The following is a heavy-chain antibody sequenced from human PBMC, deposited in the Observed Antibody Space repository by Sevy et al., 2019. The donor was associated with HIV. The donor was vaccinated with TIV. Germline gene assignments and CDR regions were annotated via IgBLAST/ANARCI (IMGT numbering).Heavy chain of an antibody. Sequence: GGSLRLSCAASEFIFTNAWMSWVRQAPGKGLEWVGRIKSKTNGGTTDYAAPVEGRFTISRDDSKKTLYLQMNSLKTKDTAVYYCTTDLEYQLERYYFNYWGQGTLVTVSS. CDR1: EFIFTNAW. D-gene: IGHD2-2*01. CDR2: IKSKTNGGTT. V-gene: IGHV3-15*01. CDR3: TTDLEYQLERYYFNY. J-gene: IGHJ4*02.